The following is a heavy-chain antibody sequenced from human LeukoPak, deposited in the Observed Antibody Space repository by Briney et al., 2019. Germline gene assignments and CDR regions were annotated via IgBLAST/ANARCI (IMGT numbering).Heavy chain of an antibody. CDR3: ARELGRNAFDI. CDR1: GYTFTDNH. D-gene: IGHD7-27*01. V-gene: IGHV1-2*02. J-gene: IGHJ3*02. CDR2: INPNSGGT. Sequence: GASVKVSCKASGYTFTDNHMYWMRQAPGQGPECMGWINPNSGGTNYAQKFQGRITMTKDTSISTAYMELSRLRSVDTAVYYCARELGRNAFDIWGQGTMATVSP.